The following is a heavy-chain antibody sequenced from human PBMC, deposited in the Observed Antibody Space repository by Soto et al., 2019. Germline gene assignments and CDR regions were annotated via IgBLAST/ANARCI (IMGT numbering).Heavy chain of an antibody. CDR3: AHRKTYYDFWSGYYTPPASFDY. CDR2: IYWNDDK. D-gene: IGHD3-3*01. V-gene: IGHV2-5*01. Sequence: QITLKESGPTLVKPTQTLTLTCTFSGFSLSTSGVGVGWIRQPPGKALEWLALIYWNDDKRYSPSLKSRLTIPTYTSKNQVVLTMTNMDPVDTATYYCAHRKTYYDFWSGYYTPPASFDYWGQGTLVTVSS. J-gene: IGHJ4*02. CDR1: GFSLSTSGVG.